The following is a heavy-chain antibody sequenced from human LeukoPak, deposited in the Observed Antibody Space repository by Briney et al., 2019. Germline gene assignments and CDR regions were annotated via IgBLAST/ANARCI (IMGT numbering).Heavy chain of an antibody. CDR2: IYHSGST. D-gene: IGHD5-12*01. V-gene: IGHV4-30-2*01. CDR1: GGSISSGGYS. J-gene: IGHJ4*02. Sequence: SQTLSLTCAVSGGSISSGGYSWSWIRQPPGKGLEWIGYIYHSGSTYYNPSLKSRVTISVDRSKNQFSLKLSSVTAADTAVYYCARPFNSGYDFWGQGTLVTVSS. CDR3: ARPFNSGYDF.